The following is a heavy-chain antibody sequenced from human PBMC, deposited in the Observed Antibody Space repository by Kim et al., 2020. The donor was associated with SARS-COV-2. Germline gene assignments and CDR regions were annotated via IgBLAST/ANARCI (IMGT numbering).Heavy chain of an antibody. D-gene: IGHD1-26*01. CDR3: AKDSQYSGSYSDAFDI. CDR2: ISGSGGST. Sequence: GGFLRLSCAASGFTFSSYAMSWVRQAPGKGLEWVSAISGSGGSTYYADSVKGRFTISRDNSKNTLYLQMNSLRAEDTAVYYCAKDSQYSGSYSDAFDIWGQGTMVTVSS. CDR1: GFTFSSYA. J-gene: IGHJ3*02. V-gene: IGHV3-23*01.